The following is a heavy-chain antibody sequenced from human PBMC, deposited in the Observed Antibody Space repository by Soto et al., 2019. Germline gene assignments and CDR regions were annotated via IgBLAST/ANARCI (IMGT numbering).Heavy chain of an antibody. CDR3: ARGRSNDFVSSPPPKFDP. CDR1: GFIFRMYD. J-gene: IGHJ5*02. D-gene: IGHD1-1*01. CDR2: IGTLENT. Sequence: PGGSLRLSCVASGFIFRMYDMHWVRQVTGKSLEWVAAIGTLENTFYPVSLKGRFTISRDSAKNSLYLQINSLRAGDTAVYYCARGRSNDFVSSPPPKFDPRGQGTLVTVS. V-gene: IGHV3-13*01.